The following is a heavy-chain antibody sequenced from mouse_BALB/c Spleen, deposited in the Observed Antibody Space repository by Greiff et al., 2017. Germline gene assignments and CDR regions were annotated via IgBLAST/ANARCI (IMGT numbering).Heavy chain of an antibody. CDR1: GFNIKDTY. J-gene: IGHJ4*01. V-gene: IGHV14-3*02. CDR2: IDPANGNT. CDR3: ARGLLYAMDY. Sequence: EVQGVESGAELVKPGASVKLSCTASGFNIKDTYMHWVKQRPEQGLEWIGRIDPANGNTKYDPKFQGKATITADTSSNTAYLQLSSLTSEDTAVYYCARGLLYAMDYWGQGTSVTVSS. D-gene: IGHD2-3*01.